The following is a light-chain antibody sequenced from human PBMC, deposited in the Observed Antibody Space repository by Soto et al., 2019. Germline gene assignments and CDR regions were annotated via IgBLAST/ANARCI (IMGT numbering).Light chain of an antibody. CDR3: QQHDTSPRT. J-gene: IGKJ1*01. V-gene: IGKV3-20*01. Sequence: EVMLTQSPGTLSLSPGERATLSCRASQSVSSNYLAWYQQKSGQAPRLLIYGASNRATGIPDRFRGRGSGIDFTLTIRRLEPEDFAVYYCQQHDTSPRTFGQGTKVEFK. CDR1: QSVSSNY. CDR2: GAS.